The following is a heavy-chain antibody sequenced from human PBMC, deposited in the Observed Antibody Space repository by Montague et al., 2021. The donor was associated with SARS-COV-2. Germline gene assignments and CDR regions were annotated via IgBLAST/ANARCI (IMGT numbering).Heavy chain of an antibody. D-gene: IGHD3-22*01. CDR1: GGSISSSSYY. V-gene: IGHV4-39*07. J-gene: IGHJ6*02. Sequence: SETLSLTCTVSGGSISSSSYYWGWIRQPPGKGLERIGSIYYTGSTYYNPSLKSRVTISVDTSKNQFSLKLSSVTAADTAVYYCGRDTRIAMLVVVTRYGLDVWGQGTTVTVSS. CDR2: IYYTGST. CDR3: GRDTRIAMLVVVTRYGLDV.